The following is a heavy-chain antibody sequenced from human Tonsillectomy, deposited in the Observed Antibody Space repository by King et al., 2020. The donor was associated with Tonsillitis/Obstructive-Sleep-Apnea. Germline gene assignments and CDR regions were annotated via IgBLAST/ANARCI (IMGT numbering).Heavy chain of an antibody. CDR2: IYYNGKT. J-gene: IGHJ3*02. CDR1: GGSIISEH. CDR3: ARQAGGTYTEGAFDI. D-gene: IGHD6-19*01. Sequence: VQLQESGPGLVKPSETLSLICSVSGGSIISEHWSWIRPPPGKGLEWIGYIYYNGKTNYNPSLKSRLTMSVDTSKNQFSLNLSSVTAADTAVYYCARQAGGTYTEGAFDIWGRGTLVTVSS. V-gene: IGHV4-59*08.